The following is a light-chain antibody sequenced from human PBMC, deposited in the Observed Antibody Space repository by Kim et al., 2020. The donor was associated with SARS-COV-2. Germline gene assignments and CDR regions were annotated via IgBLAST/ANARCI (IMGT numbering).Light chain of an antibody. V-gene: IGLV4-69*01. J-gene: IGLJ2*01. CDR2: LNSDGSH. Sequence: AYVRLTRPVDGGHRFNTIAWHQQLTEKGPRYLMKLNSDGSHSKGDGIPDRFSGSSSGAERYLTISSLQSEDEADYYCQTWGTGIMVFGGGTQLTVL. CDR3: QTWGTGIMV. CDR1: GGHRFNT.